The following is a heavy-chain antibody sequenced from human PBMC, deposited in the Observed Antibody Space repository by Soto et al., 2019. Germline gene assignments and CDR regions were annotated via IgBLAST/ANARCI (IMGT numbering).Heavy chain of an antibody. J-gene: IGHJ3*02. V-gene: IGHV3-33*01. Sequence: GGSLRLSCAASGFTFSSYGMHWVRQAPGKGLEWVAVIWYDGSNKYYADSVKGRFTISRDNSKNTLYLQMNSLRAEDTAVYYCARDLYSGYDAPAFDIWGQGTMVTVSS. CDR2: IWYDGSNK. CDR1: GFTFSSYG. D-gene: IGHD5-12*01. CDR3: ARDLYSGYDAPAFDI.